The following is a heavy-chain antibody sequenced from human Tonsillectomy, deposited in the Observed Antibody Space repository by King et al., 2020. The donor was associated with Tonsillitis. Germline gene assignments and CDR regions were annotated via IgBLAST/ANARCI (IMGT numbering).Heavy chain of an antibody. J-gene: IGHJ4*02. CDR2: IKQDGSEQ. Sequence: DVQLVESGGGLVQPGGSLRLSCAASGFIISSYWMQWVRQAPGRGLEWVANIKQDGSEQHYVDSVKGRFTIFRDNAKNSLYLQMDSLRGEDTAVYYCARSFRDDSGYAASDYWGQGTLVTVSS. CDR1: GFIISSYW. CDR3: ARSFRDDSGYAASDY. V-gene: IGHV3-7*03. D-gene: IGHD3-22*01.